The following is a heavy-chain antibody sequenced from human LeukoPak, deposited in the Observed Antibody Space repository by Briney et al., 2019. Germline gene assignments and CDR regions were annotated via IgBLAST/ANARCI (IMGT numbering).Heavy chain of an antibody. CDR2: IIGRGGIK. J-gene: IGHJ6*03. V-gene: IGHV3-23*01. CDR3: AKWAGISYDNPYYYYMDV. CDR1: GFTFISYG. Sequence: GGSLRLSCAASGFTFISYGMSWVRQAPGKWLEWVSSIIGRGGIKYYEDSVKGRFTISRDNSKNTLYLKMNSLRAEDTAVYYCAKWAGISYDNPYYYYMDVWGKGTTVTDSS. D-gene: IGHD3-9*01.